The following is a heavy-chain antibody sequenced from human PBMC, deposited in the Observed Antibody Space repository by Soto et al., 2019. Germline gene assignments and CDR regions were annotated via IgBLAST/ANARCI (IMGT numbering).Heavy chain of an antibody. V-gene: IGHV4-31*03. CDR1: GGSISSGGYY. J-gene: IGHJ5*02. CDR2: IYYSGST. D-gene: IGHD2-2*01. CDR3: ARDRSGPAAAVDWFDP. Sequence: PSETLSLTCTVSGGSISSGGYYWSWSRQHPGKGVEWSGYIYYSGSTYYNPSLKSRVTISVDTSKNQFSLKLSSVTAADTAVYYCARDRSGPAAAVDWFDPWGQGTLVTVSS.